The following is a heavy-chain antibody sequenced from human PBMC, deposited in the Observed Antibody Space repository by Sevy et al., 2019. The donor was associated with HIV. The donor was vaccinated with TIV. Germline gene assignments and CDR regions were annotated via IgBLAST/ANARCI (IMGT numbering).Heavy chain of an antibody. CDR3: AKCLTPVTNQWSFDP. CDR2: IWSDGAYQ. Sequence: GGSLRLSCAATGFTFSNYAMHWVRQAPGKGMEWVAIIWSDGAYQYHGDSVKGRFTISRDNSKNTLYLQMNNVRVEDTAVYYCAKCLTPVTNQWSFDPWGQGTLVTVSS. CDR1: GFTFSNYA. V-gene: IGHV3-33*06. J-gene: IGHJ5*02. D-gene: IGHD4-17*01.